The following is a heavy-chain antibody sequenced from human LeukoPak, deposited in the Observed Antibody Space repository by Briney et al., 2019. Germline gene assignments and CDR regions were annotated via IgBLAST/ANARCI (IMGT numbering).Heavy chain of an antibody. CDR1: GGTFSSYA. J-gene: IGHJ4*02. CDR2: IIPIFGTA. D-gene: IGHD2-2*01. V-gene: IGHV1-69*13. Sequence: GASVKVSCKASGGTFSSYAISWVRQAPGQGLEWMGGIIPIFGTANYAQKFQGRVTITADESTSTAYMELSSLRSEGTAVYYCARDRFYCSSTSCYLDYWGQGTLVTVSS. CDR3: ARDRFYCSSTSCYLDY.